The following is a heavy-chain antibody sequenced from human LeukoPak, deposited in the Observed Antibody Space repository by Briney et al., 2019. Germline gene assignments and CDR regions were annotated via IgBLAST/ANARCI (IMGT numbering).Heavy chain of an antibody. CDR3: AREYEPVHSSGWYRMSGRGDYFDY. CDR1: GGSISSSSYY. Sequence: PSETLSLTCTVSGGSISSSSYYWGWIRQPPGKGLEWIGSIYYSGSTYYNPSLKSRVTISVDTSKNQFSLKLSSVTAADTAVYYCAREYEPVHSSGWYRMSGRGDYFDYWGQGTLVTVSS. D-gene: IGHD6-19*01. J-gene: IGHJ4*02. CDR2: IYYSGST. V-gene: IGHV4-39*07.